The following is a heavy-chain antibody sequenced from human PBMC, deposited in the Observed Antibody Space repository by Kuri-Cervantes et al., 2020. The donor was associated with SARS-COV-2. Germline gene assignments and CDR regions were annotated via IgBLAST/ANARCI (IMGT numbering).Heavy chain of an antibody. D-gene: IGHD3-9*01. CDR2: INHSEST. CDR3: ARGRRYSLPGGLDY. V-gene: IGHV4-34*01. J-gene: IGHJ4*02. CDR1: GGSFSGYY. Sequence: ESLKISCAVYGGSFSGYYWSWIRQPPGKGLEWIGEINHSESTNYNPSLKSRVTISVDTSKNQFSLKLSSVTAADTAVYYCARGRRYSLPGGLDYWGQGTLVTVSS.